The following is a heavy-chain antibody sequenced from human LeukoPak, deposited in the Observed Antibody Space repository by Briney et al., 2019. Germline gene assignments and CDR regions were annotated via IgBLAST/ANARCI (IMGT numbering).Heavy chain of an antibody. CDR3: ATFGVVIPDDY. J-gene: IGHJ4*02. Sequence: SETLSLTCTVSGGSISSSSYSWGWIRQPPGKGLEWIGSIYYSGSTYYNPSLKSRVTISVDTSKNQFSLKLSSVTAADTAVYYCATFGVVIPDDYWGQGTLVTVSS. CDR1: GGSISSSSYS. V-gene: IGHV4-39*01. CDR2: IYYSGST. D-gene: IGHD3-3*01.